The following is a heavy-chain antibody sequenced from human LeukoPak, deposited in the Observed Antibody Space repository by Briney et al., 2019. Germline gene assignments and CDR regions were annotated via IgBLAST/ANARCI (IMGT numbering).Heavy chain of an antibody. CDR2: IYNSGIT. CDR1: GASISTSY. Sequence: PSETLSLTCTVSGASISTSYLSWIRQPAGRGLEWIGRIYNSGITNYNPSLKIRVTMSVDTSKSQFSLKLSSVTAADTAVYYCAKEGAAPGPDFDYWGQGILVTVSS. CDR3: AKEGAAPGPDFDY. J-gene: IGHJ4*02. D-gene: IGHD6-13*01. V-gene: IGHV4-4*07.